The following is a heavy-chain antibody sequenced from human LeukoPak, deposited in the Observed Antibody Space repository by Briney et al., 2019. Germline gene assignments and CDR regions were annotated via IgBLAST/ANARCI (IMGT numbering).Heavy chain of an antibody. V-gene: IGHV3-7*01. D-gene: IGHD3-22*01. CDR1: RLTFSIYW. CDR2: IKQDGSEK. CDR3: ARDSYYDSSGYYYVFDY. Sequence: GGSLRLSCAPSRLTFSIYWMIWVRQAPGKGLEWVANIKQDGSEKYYVDSVKGRFTISRDNAKNSLYLQMNSLRAEDTAVYYCARDSYYDSSGYYYVFDYWGQGTLVTVSS. J-gene: IGHJ4*02.